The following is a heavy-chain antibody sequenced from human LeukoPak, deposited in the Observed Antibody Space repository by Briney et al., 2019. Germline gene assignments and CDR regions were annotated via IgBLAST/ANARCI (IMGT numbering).Heavy chain of an antibody. Sequence: SETLSLTCTVSGASVSTYFWSWIRQPAGKTLEWIGRVYASGTTYYNPSLRSRVTLSIDTSKNQFFLSLNSVTAADTAVYYCAKTHCGGGSCDKFDSWGQGILVTVSS. CDR3: AKTHCGGGSCDKFDS. CDR1: GASVSTYF. CDR2: VYASGTT. J-gene: IGHJ5*01. V-gene: IGHV4-4*07. D-gene: IGHD2-21*01.